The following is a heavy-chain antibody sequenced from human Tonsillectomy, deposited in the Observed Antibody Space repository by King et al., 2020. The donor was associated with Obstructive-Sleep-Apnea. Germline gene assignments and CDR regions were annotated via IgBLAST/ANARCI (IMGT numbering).Heavy chain of an antibody. CDR3: AKDITPLYYYDSSGYYYVHYFDY. D-gene: IGHD3-22*01. V-gene: IGHV3-9*01. Sequence: VQLVESGGGLVQPGRSLRLSCAASGFTFDDYAMHWVRQAPGKGLEWVSGISWNSGSIGYADSVKGRFTITRDNAKNSLYLQMNSLRAEDTALYYCAKDITPLYYYDSSGYYYVHYFDYWGQGTLVTVSS. J-gene: IGHJ4*02. CDR2: ISWNSGSI. CDR1: GFTFDDYA.